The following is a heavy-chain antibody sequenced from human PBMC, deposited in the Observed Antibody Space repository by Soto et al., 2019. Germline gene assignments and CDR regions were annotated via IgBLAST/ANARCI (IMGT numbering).Heavy chain of an antibody. Sequence: SETLSLTCLVSGFPISSTYSWGWIRQPPGKGLEWIGYVYHTGRTSYNPSLKSRVSISMDTSKNQFSLNLDSVTAADTAVYFCARDFAYFDSWGQGTLVTVSS. CDR1: GFPISSTYS. D-gene: IGHD3-3*01. J-gene: IGHJ4*02. CDR2: VYHTGRT. V-gene: IGHV4-59*01. CDR3: ARDFAYFDS.